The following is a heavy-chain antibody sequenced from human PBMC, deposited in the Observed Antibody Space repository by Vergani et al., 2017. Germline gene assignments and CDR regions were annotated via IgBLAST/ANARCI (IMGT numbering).Heavy chain of an antibody. CDR2: IIPIFGTA. CDR1: GGTFKSNT. D-gene: IGHD2-21*02. CDR3: ARDAAYCGGDCSPNWFDP. Sequence: QVQLVQSGAEVKKPGSSVKVSCKTSGGTFKSNTFSWVRQAPGQGLEWMGGIIPIFGTANYAQKFQGRVTITADESTSTAYMELSSLRSEDTAVYYCARDAAYCGGDCSPNWFDPWGQGTLVTVSS. V-gene: IGHV1-69*01. J-gene: IGHJ5*02.